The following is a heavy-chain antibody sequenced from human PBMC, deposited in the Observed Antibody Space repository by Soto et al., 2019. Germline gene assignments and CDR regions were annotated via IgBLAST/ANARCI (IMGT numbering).Heavy chain of an antibody. CDR2: MNPNSGNT. CDR1: GYTFTSYD. CDR3: ALYDFWSGYYFYPFDY. D-gene: IGHD3-3*01. Sequence: ASVKVSCKASGYTFTSYDINWVRQATGQGLEWMGWMNPNSGNTGYAQKFQGRVTMTRNTSISTAYMELSSLRSEDTAVYYCALYDFWSGYYFYPFDYWGQGTLVTVSS. V-gene: IGHV1-8*01. J-gene: IGHJ4*02.